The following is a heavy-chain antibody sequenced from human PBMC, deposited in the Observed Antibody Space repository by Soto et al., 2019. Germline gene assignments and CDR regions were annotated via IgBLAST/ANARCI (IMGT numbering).Heavy chain of an antibody. D-gene: IGHD1-26*01. CDR2: IWYDGSNK. V-gene: IGHV3-33*01. CDR1: GFTFSSYG. J-gene: IGHJ4*02. CDR3: ARDRGLDWGAIGY. Sequence: QVQLVESGGGVVQPGRSLRLSCAASGFTFSSYGMHWVRQAPGKGLEWVAVIWYDGSNKYYAASVKGRFTISRDNSKHTLYLPMNGMRAEDTAVYYCARDRGLDWGAIGYWGQGNLVTVSS.